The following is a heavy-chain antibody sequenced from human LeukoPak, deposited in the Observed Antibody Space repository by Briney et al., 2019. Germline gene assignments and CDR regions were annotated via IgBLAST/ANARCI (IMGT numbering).Heavy chain of an antibody. CDR3: ARGDRDGYNYAEYYFDY. D-gene: IGHD5-24*01. CDR2: IYYSGST. V-gene: IGHV4-59*01. Sequence: SETLSLTCTVSGGSISSYYWSWIRQPPGKGLEWIGYIYYSGSTNYNPSLKSRVTISVDTSKNQFSLKLSSVTAADTAVYYCARGDRDGYNYAEYYFDYWGQGTLVTVSS. J-gene: IGHJ4*02. CDR1: GGSISSYY.